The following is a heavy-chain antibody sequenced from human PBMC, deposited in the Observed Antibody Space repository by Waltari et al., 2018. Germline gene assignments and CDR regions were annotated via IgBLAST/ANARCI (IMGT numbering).Heavy chain of an antibody. CDR1: GFPFSIYW. Sequence: EVQLVESGGGLVQPGGSLRLSCAAPGFPFSIYWMTWVRQAPGEGLEWVANIKEDGTDTYYVDSVKGRFTISKDNAENSLYLQMNSLRVEDTAIYYCARSQRHSFEICGQGTMVTVSS. CDR3: ARSQRHSFEI. J-gene: IGHJ3*02. V-gene: IGHV3-7*03. CDR2: IKEDGTDT. D-gene: IGHD3-3*02.